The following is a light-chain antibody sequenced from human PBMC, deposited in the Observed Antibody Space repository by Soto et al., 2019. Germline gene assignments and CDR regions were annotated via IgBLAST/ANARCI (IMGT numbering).Light chain of an antibody. CDR1: QSVLYSSNNKNY. CDR3: QQYYRPWT. J-gene: IGKJ1*01. CDR2: WAS. Sequence: DIVMTQSPDSLAVSLGERATINCKSSQSVLYSSNNKNYLAWYQQKPGQPPKLLIYWASTRESWVTDRFSGSGSGTDFTLPISSLQAEDVSVYYCQQYYRPWTFGQGTKVEIK. V-gene: IGKV4-1*01.